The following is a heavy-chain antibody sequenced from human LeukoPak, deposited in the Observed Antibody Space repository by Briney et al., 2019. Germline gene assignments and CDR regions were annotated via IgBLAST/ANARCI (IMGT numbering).Heavy chain of an antibody. CDR3: AKQLGYCSDGSCYFPY. Sequence: PGGSLRLSCAASGFTLTNYAMHWVRQRAGEGLEWVSAISNNGGYTYYADSVQGRFTISRDNSKSTLCLQMNSLRAEDTAVYYCAKQLGYCSDGSCYFPYWGQGTLVTVSS. CDR1: GFTLTNYA. D-gene: IGHD2-15*01. CDR2: ISNNGGYT. V-gene: IGHV3-23*01. J-gene: IGHJ4*02.